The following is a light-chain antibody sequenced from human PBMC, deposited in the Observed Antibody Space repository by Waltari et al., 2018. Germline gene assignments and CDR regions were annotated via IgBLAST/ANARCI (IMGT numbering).Light chain of an antibody. CDR1: QSVSSN. CDR2: GAS. V-gene: IGKV3-15*01. J-gene: IGKJ3*01. Sequence: EIVMTQSPATLSVSPGERATPSCRASQSVSSNFAWYQQKPGQAPRLLIYGASTRATGIPARFSGSGSGTEFTLTISSLQSEDFAVYYCQHYNEWPLTFGPGTKVDIK. CDR3: QHYNEWPLT.